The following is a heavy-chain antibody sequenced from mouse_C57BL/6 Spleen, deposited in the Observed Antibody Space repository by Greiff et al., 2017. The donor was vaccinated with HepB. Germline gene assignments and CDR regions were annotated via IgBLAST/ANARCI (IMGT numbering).Heavy chain of an antibody. Sequence: EVMLVESGGDLVKPGGSLKLSCAASGFTFSSYGMSWVRQTPDKRLEWVATISSGGSYTYYPDSVKGRFTISRDNAKNTLYLQMSSLKSEDTAMYYCARVLITTVVDYWGQGTTLTVSS. D-gene: IGHD1-1*01. J-gene: IGHJ2*01. CDR1: GFTFSSYG. CDR3: ARVLITTVVDY. V-gene: IGHV5-6*01. CDR2: ISSGGSYT.